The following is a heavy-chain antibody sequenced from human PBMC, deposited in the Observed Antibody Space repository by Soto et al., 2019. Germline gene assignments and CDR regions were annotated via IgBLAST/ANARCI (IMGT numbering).Heavy chain of an antibody. CDR2: IYSGGST. CDR3: ARGGDRFYYYYYMDV. CDR1: GFTVSSNY. J-gene: IGHJ6*03. V-gene: IGHV3-66*01. Sequence: EVQLVESGGGLVQPGGSLRLSCAASGFTVSSNYMSWVRQAPGKGLEWVSVIYSGGSTYYADSVKGRFTISRDNSKNTLYLQMNSLRAEDTAVYYCARGGDRFYYYYYMDVWGKGTTVTVSS. D-gene: IGHD4-17*01.